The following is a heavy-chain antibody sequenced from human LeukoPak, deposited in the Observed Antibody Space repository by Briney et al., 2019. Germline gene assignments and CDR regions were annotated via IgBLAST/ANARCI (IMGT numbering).Heavy chain of an antibody. Sequence: GGSLRLSCAASGFTFSSYAMSWVRQAPGKGLEWVSAISGSGGSTYYADSVKGRFTISRDNSKNTLYLQMNSLRAEDTAVYYCAKDLAGIAVAGTVRDFDYWGQGTLVTVSS. D-gene: IGHD6-19*01. CDR3: AKDLAGIAVAGTVRDFDY. CDR1: GFTFSSYA. J-gene: IGHJ4*02. V-gene: IGHV3-23*01. CDR2: ISGSGGST.